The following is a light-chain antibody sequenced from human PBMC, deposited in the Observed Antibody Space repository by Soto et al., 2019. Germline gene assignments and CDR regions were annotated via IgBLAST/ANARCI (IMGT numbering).Light chain of an antibody. CDR3: QQYETSSWT. V-gene: IGKV3-20*01. CDR1: QSVSSSH. J-gene: IGKJ1*01. CDR2: DTS. Sequence: EIVLTQSPGTLSLSPGERATLSCRASQSVSSSHLGWYQQKPGQAPRLLIYDTSRRATGIPERFSGSGSGTDFTLTISRLEPEDFAVYYCQQYETSSWTFGQGSQVEMK.